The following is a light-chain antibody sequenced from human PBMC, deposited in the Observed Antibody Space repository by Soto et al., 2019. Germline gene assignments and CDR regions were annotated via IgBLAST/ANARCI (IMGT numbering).Light chain of an antibody. Sequence: EIVMTQSPATLSVSPGERATLSCRASQSVSSNLAWYQQKPGQAPRLLIYGASTRATGIPARFSGSGSGTEFTLTISSLQSEDFAVYYCQQYNNWPTCGAGTKVDIK. V-gene: IGKV3D-15*01. CDR1: QSVSSN. CDR2: GAS. J-gene: IGKJ4*02. CDR3: QQYNNWPT.